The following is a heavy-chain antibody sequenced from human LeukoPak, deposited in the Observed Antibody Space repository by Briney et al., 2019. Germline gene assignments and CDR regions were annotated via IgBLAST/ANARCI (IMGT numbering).Heavy chain of an antibody. CDR3: ARIPIPLIGVVSDYFDY. V-gene: IGHV4-59*01. J-gene: IGHJ4*02. CDR1: GSSFSGNY. D-gene: IGHD2-15*01. CDR2: IYYSGST. Sequence: SETLSLTCTVSGSSFSGNYWSWIRQPPGKGLEWIGYIYYSGSTNYNPSLKSRVTISVDTTKNQFSLKVRSVTAADTAVYYCARIPIPLIGVVSDYFDYWGQGTLVTVSS.